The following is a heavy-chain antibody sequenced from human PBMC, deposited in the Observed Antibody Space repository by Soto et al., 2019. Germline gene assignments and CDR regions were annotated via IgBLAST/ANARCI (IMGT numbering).Heavy chain of an antibody. CDR1: GGSISSYY. CDR3: ARHTKDRYFDRLFRIDY. D-gene: IGHD3-9*01. J-gene: IGHJ4*02. Sequence: SETLSLTCTVSGGSISSYYWSWIRQPPGKGLEWIGYIYYSGSTNYNPSLKSRVTISVDTSKNQFSLKLSSVTAADTAVYYCARHTKDRYFDRLFRIDYWGQGTLVTVSS. CDR2: IYYSGST. V-gene: IGHV4-59*08.